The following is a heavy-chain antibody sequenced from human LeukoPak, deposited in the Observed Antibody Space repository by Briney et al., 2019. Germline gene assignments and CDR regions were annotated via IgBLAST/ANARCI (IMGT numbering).Heavy chain of an antibody. CDR2: ISSSSSTI. CDR1: GSTFSSYS. V-gene: IGHV3-48*01. Sequence: GGSLRLSCAASGSTFSSYSISWVRQAPGKGLEWVSYISSSSSTIYYADSVKGRFTISRDNAKNSLYLQMNSLRVEDTAVYYCARGAYYYEDWGQGTLVTVSS. D-gene: IGHD3-22*01. CDR3: ARGAYYYED. J-gene: IGHJ4*02.